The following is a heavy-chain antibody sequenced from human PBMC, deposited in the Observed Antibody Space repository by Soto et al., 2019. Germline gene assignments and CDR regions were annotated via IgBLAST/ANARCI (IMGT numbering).Heavy chain of an antibody. CDR1: DGSISSGGYY. CDR2: IYNTGIT. J-gene: IGHJ5*02. D-gene: IGHD2-15*01. Sequence: QVQLQESGPGLVKPSQTLSLTCTVSDGSISSGGYYWNWIRQHPGKGLEWIGYIYNTGITYYNPSLKSRLTISADTSKNQFSLKLTSVTAADTAVYYCAGWMNNDSVVNWFDPWGQGTLVTVSS. CDR3: AGWMNNDSVVNWFDP. V-gene: IGHV4-31*03.